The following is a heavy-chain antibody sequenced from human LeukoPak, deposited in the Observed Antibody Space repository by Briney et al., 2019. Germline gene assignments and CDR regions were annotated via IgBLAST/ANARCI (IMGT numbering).Heavy chain of an antibody. V-gene: IGHV3-15*07. CDR2: IKSKADGESI. CDR3: STLTSRGLSDS. Sequence: GGSLRLSCAASGFTFTNAWMNWVRQAPGKGLEWVGRIKSKADGESIDYAAPVKGRFTFSRDDSKNMLYLQMNSLKSEDTAVYYCSTLTSRGLSDSWGQGTLVTVSS. CDR1: GFTFTNAW. J-gene: IGHJ4*02. D-gene: IGHD1-20*01.